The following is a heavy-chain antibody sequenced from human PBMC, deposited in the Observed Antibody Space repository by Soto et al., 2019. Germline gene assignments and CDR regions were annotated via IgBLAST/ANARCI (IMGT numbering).Heavy chain of an antibody. D-gene: IGHD4-17*01. CDR1: GYSFTSYW. CDR3: AGTTVTTPYAFDI. V-gene: IGHV5-51*01. CDR2: IYPGDSDT. J-gene: IGHJ3*02. Sequence: GESLKISCKGSGYSFTSYWIGWVRQMPGKGLEWMGVIYPGDSDTRYSPSFQGQVTISADKSISTAYLQWSSLKASDTAMYYCAGTTVTTPYAFDIWGQGTMVTVSS.